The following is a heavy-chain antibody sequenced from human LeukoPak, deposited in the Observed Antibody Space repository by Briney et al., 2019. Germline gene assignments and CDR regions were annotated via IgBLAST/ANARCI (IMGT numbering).Heavy chain of an antibody. J-gene: IGHJ5*02. CDR3: ARGPGSLLWFGELLIDP. D-gene: IGHD3-10*01. CDR1: GCSISSYY. CDR2: IYYSGST. V-gene: IGHV4-59*01. Sequence: SETLSLTCTVSGCSISSYYWSWIRQPPGKGLEWIGYIYYSGSTNYNPSLKSRVTISVDTSKNQFSLKLSSVTAADTAVYYCARGPGSLLWFGELLIDPWGQGTLVTVSS.